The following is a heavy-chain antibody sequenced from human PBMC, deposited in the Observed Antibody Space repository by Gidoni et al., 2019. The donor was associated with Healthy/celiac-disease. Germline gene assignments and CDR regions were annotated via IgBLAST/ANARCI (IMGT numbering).Heavy chain of an antibody. V-gene: IGHV4-34*01. Sequence: QVQLQQWGAGLSKPSETLSLTCAVYGGSFSGYYWSWIRQPPGKGLEWIGEINHSGSTNYNPSLKSRVTISVDTSKNQFSLKLSSVTAADTAVYYCARTELYGMDVWGQGTTVTVSS. D-gene: IGHD1-7*01. CDR2: INHSGST. J-gene: IGHJ6*02. CDR3: ARTELYGMDV. CDR1: GGSFSGYY.